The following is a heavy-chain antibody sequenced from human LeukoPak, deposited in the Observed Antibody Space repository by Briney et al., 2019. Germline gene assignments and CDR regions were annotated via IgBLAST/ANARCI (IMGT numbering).Heavy chain of an antibody. CDR2: GGSGGST. CDR3: AKMRGQYFHSYYMDA. D-gene: IGHD2/OR15-2a*01. V-gene: IGHV3-23*01. J-gene: IGHJ6*03. CDR1: GFIFSSYA. Sequence: GGSLRLSCAASGFIFSSYAMSWVRQAPGKGLEWVSYGGSGGSTYYADSVKGRFTVSRDNSKSTLYLQMNSLTAEDTAVYYCAKMRGQYFHSYYMDAWGKGTTVTVSS.